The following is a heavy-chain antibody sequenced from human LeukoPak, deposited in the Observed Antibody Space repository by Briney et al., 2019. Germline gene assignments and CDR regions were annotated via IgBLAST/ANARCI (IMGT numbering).Heavy chain of an antibody. V-gene: IGHV3-53*01. D-gene: IGHD1-26*01. J-gene: IGHJ4*02. CDR2: IYYDGST. CDR3: ARDKIVGATNFDY. Sequence: GGSLRLSCAASGFTVSSNYMSWVRQTPGKGLEWVSIIYYDGSTYYADSVKGRFTISRDNSKNTMYLQMNSLRAEDTAVYYCARDKIVGATNFDYWGQGTLVTVSS. CDR1: GFTVSSNY.